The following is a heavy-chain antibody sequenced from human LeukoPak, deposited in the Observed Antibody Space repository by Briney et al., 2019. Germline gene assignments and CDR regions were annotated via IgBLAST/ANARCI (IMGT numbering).Heavy chain of an antibody. Sequence: ASVKVSCKASGYTFTSYTMNWVRQAPGQGLEWMGWINTNTGNPTYAQGFTGRFVFSLDTSVSTAYLQISSLKAEDTAVYYCARDRSLTVFGVVNKLYQYYYYMDVWGKGTTVTVSS. V-gene: IGHV7-4-1*02. CDR2: INTNTGNP. CDR3: ARDRSLTVFGVVNKLYQYYYYMDV. CDR1: GYTFTSYT. J-gene: IGHJ6*03. D-gene: IGHD3-3*01.